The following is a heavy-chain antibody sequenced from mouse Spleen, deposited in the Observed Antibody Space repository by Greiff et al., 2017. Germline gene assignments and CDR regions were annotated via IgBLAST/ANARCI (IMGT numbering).Heavy chain of an antibody. CDR3: ARVYGYDAMDY. J-gene: IGHJ4*01. CDR1: GFTFSSYA. CDR2: ISSGGST. V-gene: IGHV5-6-5*01. Sequence: EVQLVESGGGLVKPGGSLKLSCAASGFTFSSYAMSWVRQTPEKRLEWVASISSGGSTYYPDSVKGRFTISRDNARNILYLQMSSLGSEAPAMYYCARVYGYDAMDYWGQGTSVTVSS. D-gene: IGHD1-2*01.